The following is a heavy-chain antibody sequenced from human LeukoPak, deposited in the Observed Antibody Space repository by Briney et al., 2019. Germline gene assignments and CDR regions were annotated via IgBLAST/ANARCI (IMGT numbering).Heavy chain of an antibody. V-gene: IGHV4-59*01. CDR1: GGSISSYY. CDR3: ARGHPPAYSSSWFRSFDI. D-gene: IGHD6-13*01. CDR2: IYYSGST. Sequence: SETLSLTCTVSGGSISSYYWSWIRQPPGKGLEWIGYIYYSGSTNYNPSLKSRVTISVDTSKNQFSLKLSSVTAAGTAVYYCARGHPPAYSSSWFRSFDIWGQGTMVTVSS. J-gene: IGHJ3*02.